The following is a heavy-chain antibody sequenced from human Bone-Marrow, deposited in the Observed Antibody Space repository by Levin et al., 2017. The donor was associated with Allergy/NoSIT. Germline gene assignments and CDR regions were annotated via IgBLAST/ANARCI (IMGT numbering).Heavy chain of an antibody. CDR2: INLRSDT. Sequence: SETLSLTCAVPGSSFSGYYWTWIRQPPGRGLEWIGEINLRSDTIYNPSLKGRVTMSVDTSKYLFSLTLTSVTAADTALYYCARVHFGSPYLPSDSWGQGTLVTVSS. CDR1: GSSFSGYY. V-gene: IGHV4-34*01. J-gene: IGHJ4*02. D-gene: IGHD3-3*02. CDR3: ARVHFGSPYLPSDS.